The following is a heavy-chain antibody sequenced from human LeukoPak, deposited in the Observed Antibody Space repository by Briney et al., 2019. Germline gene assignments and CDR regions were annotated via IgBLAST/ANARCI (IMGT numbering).Heavy chain of an antibody. Sequence: SVKVSCKASGGTFSSYAISWVRQAPGQGLEWMGGIIPIFGTANYAQKFQGRVTVTADESTSTAYMELSSLRSEDTAVYYCARGSYYDILTGYYHYWGQGTLVTVSS. J-gene: IGHJ4*02. CDR1: GGTFSSYA. CDR3: ARGSYYDILTGYYHY. D-gene: IGHD3-9*01. V-gene: IGHV1-69*13. CDR2: IIPIFGTA.